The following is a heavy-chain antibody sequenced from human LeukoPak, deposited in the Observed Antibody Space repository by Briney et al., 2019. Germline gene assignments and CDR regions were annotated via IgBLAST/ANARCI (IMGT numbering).Heavy chain of an antibody. Sequence: GGSLRLSCAASGFTFSGYGMHWVRLAPGVGLQWIAFISDDGSNKDYAVSAKGRFTISRDNSKNTLYLEMNSLRAEDTAVYYCARGTYYYGSGSYYPPDYWGQGTLVTVSS. D-gene: IGHD3-10*01. CDR2: ISDDGSNK. J-gene: IGHJ4*02. CDR1: GFTFSGYG. CDR3: ARGTYYYGSGSYYPPDY. V-gene: IGHV3-30*04.